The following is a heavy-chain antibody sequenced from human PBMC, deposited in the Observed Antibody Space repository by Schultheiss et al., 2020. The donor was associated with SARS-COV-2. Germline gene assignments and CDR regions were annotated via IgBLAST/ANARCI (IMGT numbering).Heavy chain of an antibody. D-gene: IGHD6-19*01. J-gene: IGHJ4*02. CDR2: IYYSGST. CDR1: GGSISSYY. V-gene: IGHV4-59*01. Sequence: ESLKISCTVSGGSISSYYWSWIRQPPGKGLEWIGYIYYSGSTNYNPSLKSRVTISVDTSKNQFSLKLSSVTAADTAVYYCARDVAGREYFDYWGQGTLVTVSS. CDR3: ARDVAGREYFDY.